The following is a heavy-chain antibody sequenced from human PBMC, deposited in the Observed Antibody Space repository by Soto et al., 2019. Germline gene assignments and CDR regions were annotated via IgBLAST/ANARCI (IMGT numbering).Heavy chain of an antibody. CDR2: IIPIFGTA. D-gene: IGHD2-2*01. J-gene: IGHJ5*02. CDR3: ARDGRGYCSSTSCYHLGFDP. Sequence: QVQLVQSGAEVKKPGSSVKVSCKASGDTFSSYAISWVRQAPGQVLEWMGGIIPIFGTANYAHKFQGRVTITADKSKSTAFMELSSLRSEDTAVYCCARDGRGYCSSTSCYHLGFDPWGQGTLVTVSS. V-gene: IGHV1-69*06. CDR1: GDTFSSYA.